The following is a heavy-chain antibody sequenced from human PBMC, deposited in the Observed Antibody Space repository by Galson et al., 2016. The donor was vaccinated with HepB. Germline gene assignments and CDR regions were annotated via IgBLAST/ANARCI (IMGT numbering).Heavy chain of an antibody. J-gene: IGHJ5*02. CDR2: INDNDGSFT. CDR1: GFILSRYW. CDR3: ARDLAGAYDL. V-gene: IGHV3-74*01. Sequence: CLRLSCAASGFILSRYWMHWVRQVPGKGLQWVPRINDNDGSFTDYADSVRGRFTISRDTAKNTLYLQMNSLRGEDTAVYYCARDLAGAYDLGGQGTLVIVAS. D-gene: IGHD1-26*01.